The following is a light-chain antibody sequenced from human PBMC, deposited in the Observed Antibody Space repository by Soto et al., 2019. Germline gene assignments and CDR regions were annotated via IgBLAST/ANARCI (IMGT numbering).Light chain of an antibody. Sequence: QSVLTQPPSVSGAPGQRVTVPCTGSSSNIGAAYGVQWYQQLPGTAPKLLIYGNINRPSGVPDRFSGFKSGTSASLAITGLQAEDEADYYCQSYDSSLSAVIFGGGTKLTVL. CDR3: QSYDSSLSAVI. CDR1: SSNIGAAYG. CDR2: GNI. V-gene: IGLV1-40*01. J-gene: IGLJ2*01.